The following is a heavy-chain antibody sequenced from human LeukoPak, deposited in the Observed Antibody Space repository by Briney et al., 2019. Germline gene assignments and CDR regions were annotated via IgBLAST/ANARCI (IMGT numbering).Heavy chain of an antibody. V-gene: IGHV4-59*01. J-gene: IGHJ4*02. CDR1: GGSFSSYY. CDR2: IYYSGST. Sequence: PSETLSLTCAVYGGSFSSYYWSWIRQPPGKGLEWIGYIYYSGSTNYNPSLKSRVTISVDTSKNQFSLKLSSVTAADTAVYYCAREDCSGGSCYSYWGQGTLVTVSS. D-gene: IGHD2-15*01. CDR3: AREDCSGGSCYSY.